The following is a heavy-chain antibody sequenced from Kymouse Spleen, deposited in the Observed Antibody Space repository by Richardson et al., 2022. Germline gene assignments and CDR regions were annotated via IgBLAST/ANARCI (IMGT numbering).Heavy chain of an antibody. V-gene: IGHV3-33*01. CDR3: AREGTMVRGVKGFDY. Sequence: QVQLVESGGGVVQPGRSLRLSCAASGFTFSSYGMHWVRQAPGKGLEWVAVIWYDGSNKYYADSVKGRFTISRDNSKNTLYLQMNSLRAEDTAVYYCAREGTMVRGVKGFDYWGQGTLVTVSS. CDR1: GFTFSSYG. D-gene: IGHD3-10*01. CDR2: IWYDGSNK. J-gene: IGHJ4*02.